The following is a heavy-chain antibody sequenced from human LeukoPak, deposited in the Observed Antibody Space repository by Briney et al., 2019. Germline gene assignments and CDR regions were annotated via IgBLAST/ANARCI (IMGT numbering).Heavy chain of an antibody. CDR3: ARDYCSSTSCYTGGFDY. J-gene: IGHJ4*02. D-gene: IGHD2-2*02. CDR1: GYTFTSYG. V-gene: IGHV1-18*01. Sequence: GASVKVSCKASGYTFTSYGISWVRQAPGQGLEWMGWISAYNGNTIYAQKLQGRVTMTTDTSTSTAYMELRSLRSDDTAVYYCARDYCSSTSCYTGGFDYWGQGTLVTVSS. CDR2: ISAYNGNT.